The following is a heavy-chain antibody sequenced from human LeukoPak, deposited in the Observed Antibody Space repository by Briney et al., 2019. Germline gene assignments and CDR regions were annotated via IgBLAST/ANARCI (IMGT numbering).Heavy chain of an antibody. Sequence: GESLKISCAASGFTFRTYWMHWVRQAPGKGLVWVSRISSDGSTTTYADSVKGRFTISRDNAKNTLYLQMNSLRAEDTAVYYCATQGQVFVGANPYWGQGTLVTVSS. CDR2: ISSDGSTT. D-gene: IGHD1-26*01. CDR3: ATQGQVFVGANPY. V-gene: IGHV3-74*01. CDR1: GFTFRTYW. J-gene: IGHJ4*02.